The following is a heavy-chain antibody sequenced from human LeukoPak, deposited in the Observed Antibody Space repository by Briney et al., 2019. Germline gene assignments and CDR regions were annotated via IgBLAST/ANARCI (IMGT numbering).Heavy chain of an antibody. J-gene: IGHJ6*02. CDR1: GFTFSSYG. Sequence: GGSLRLSCAASGFTFSSYGMHWVRQAPGKELEWLAVISYDGSNKYYADSVKGRFTISRDNSKNTLYLQMNSLRAEGTAVYYCAKEYSSGWYSVYYGMDVWGQGTTVTVSS. V-gene: IGHV3-30*18. CDR3: AKEYSSGWYSVYYGMDV. D-gene: IGHD6-19*01. CDR2: ISYDGSNK.